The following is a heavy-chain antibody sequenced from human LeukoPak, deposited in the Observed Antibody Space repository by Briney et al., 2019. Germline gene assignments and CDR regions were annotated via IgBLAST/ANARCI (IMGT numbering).Heavy chain of an antibody. CDR1: GYTFTSYY. D-gene: IGHD6-6*01. J-gene: IGHJ3*02. CDR3: ARDRPPGYSSSRDAFDI. V-gene: IGHV1-46*01. CDR2: INPSGGST. Sequence: ASVKVSCKASGYTFTSYYIHWVRQAPGQGLEWMGIINPSGGSTSYAQKFQGRVTMTRDTSTSTVYMELSSLRSEDTAVYYCARDRPPGYSSSRDAFDIWGQGTMVTVSS.